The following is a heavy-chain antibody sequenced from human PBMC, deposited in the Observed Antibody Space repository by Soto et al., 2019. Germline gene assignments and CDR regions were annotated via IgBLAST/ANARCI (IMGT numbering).Heavy chain of an antibody. V-gene: IGHV1-69*06. Sequence: GASVKVSCKASGGTFSSYAISWVRQAPGQGLEWMGGIIPIFGTANYAQKFQGRVTITADKSTSTAYMELSSLRSEDTAVYYYARGNKVATIYGMDVWGQGTTVTVSS. J-gene: IGHJ6*02. CDR1: GGTFSSYA. CDR3: ARGNKVATIYGMDV. CDR2: IIPIFGTA. D-gene: IGHD5-12*01.